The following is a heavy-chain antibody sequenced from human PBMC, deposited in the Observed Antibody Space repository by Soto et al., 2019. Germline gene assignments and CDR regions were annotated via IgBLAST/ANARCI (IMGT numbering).Heavy chain of an antibody. D-gene: IGHD3-22*01. CDR1: GYSFTNFH. CDR2: IDPSGGIT. Sequence: QVQLSQFGAEVKKPGASVKVSCKASGYSFTNFHIHWVRQAPGQGLAWMGMIDPSGGITRDAQRLQGRITMTRDASTSTVYMELRSLTSEDTAVYYCARDVIGYDNYETIGYYFDHWGQGTLVTVSS. CDR3: ARDVIGYDNYETIGYYFDH. J-gene: IGHJ4*02. V-gene: IGHV1-46*01.